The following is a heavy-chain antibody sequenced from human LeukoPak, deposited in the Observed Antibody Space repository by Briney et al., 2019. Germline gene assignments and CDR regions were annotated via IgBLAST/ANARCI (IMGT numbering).Heavy chain of an antibody. CDR2: IYYSGST. D-gene: IGHD5-18*01. CDR3: ARGRGYSYAHDP. J-gene: IGHJ5*02. V-gene: IGHV4-39*07. CDR1: GGSISIDGYY. Sequence: SQTLPLTCTVSGGSISIDGYYWGWIRQPPGKGLEWIGSIYYSGSTHYNPSLKSRVTISADTSETHFSLHLRSVTAADTAVYYCARGRGYSYAHDPWGQGTLVTVSS.